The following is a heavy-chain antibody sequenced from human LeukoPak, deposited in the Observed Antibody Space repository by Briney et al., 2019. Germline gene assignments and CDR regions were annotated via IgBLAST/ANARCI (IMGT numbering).Heavy chain of an antibody. J-gene: IGHJ5*02. CDR2: IYHSGST. D-gene: IGHD6-13*01. Sequence: PPGTLSLTCAVSGGSISSSNWWSWVRQPPGKGLEWIGEIYHSGSTNYNPSLKSRVTISVDKSKNQFSLKLSSVTAADTAVYYCARGGSSWYNWFDPWGQGTLVTVSS. CDR1: GGSISSSNW. CDR3: ARGGSSWYNWFDP. V-gene: IGHV4-4*03.